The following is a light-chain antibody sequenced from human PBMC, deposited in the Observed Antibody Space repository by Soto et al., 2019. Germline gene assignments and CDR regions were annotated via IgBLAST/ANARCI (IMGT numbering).Light chain of an antibody. V-gene: IGKV1-39*01. CDR1: QSISSY. Sequence: DIQMTQSPSSLSASVGDSVTITCRASQSISSYLNWYQQKPGKAPNLLIYAASSLQSGVPSRFSGSGSGTDFTLTISSLQPEDFATYYCQQSYSTPRTLGQGTKVDIK. J-gene: IGKJ1*01. CDR3: QQSYSTPRT. CDR2: AAS.